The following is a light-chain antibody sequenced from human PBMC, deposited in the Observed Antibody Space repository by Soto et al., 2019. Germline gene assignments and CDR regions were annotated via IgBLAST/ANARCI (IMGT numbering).Light chain of an antibody. Sequence: QSALTQPASVSGSPGQSITISCTGASSDVGSYNYVSWHQQHPGQAPKLLIYEVTNRASGIPDRFSASKSGNTASLTISGLQAVDEADYYCSSYRSSSTYVFGTGTKVTVL. CDR1: SSDVGSYNY. CDR3: SSYRSSSTYV. CDR2: EVT. J-gene: IGLJ1*01. V-gene: IGLV2-14*01.